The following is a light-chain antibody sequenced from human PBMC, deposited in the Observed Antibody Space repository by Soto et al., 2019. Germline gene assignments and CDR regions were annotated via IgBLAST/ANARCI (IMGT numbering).Light chain of an antibody. CDR3: QHCDTYWA. Sequence: DIQMTQSPSTLSASLGDRVTITCRASRSIERWLAWYQQKPGRAPKLLTSDASTLETGVPSRFSGGGSGTEFTLTISNLQADDFATYYCQHCDTYWAFGPGTRVEVE. CDR2: DAS. CDR1: RSIERW. V-gene: IGKV1-5*01. J-gene: IGKJ1*01.